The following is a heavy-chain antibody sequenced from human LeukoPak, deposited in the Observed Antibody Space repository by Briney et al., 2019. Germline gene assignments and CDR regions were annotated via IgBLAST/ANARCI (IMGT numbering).Heavy chain of an antibody. V-gene: IGHV1-2*02. CDR1: GYTFTGYY. CDR3: ASAALYDYVWGSLDY. CDR2: INPNSGGT. D-gene: IGHD3-16*01. Sequence: GASVKVSCKASGYTFTGYYMHWVRQAPGQGLEWMGWINPNSGGTNYAQKFQGRVTMTRDTSISTAYMELSRLRSDDTAVYYCASAALYDYVWGSLDYWGQGTLVTVSS. J-gene: IGHJ4*02.